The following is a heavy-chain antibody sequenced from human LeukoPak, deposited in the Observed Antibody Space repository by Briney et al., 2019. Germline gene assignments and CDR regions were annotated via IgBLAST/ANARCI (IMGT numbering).Heavy chain of an antibody. V-gene: IGHV3-7*01. Sequence: PGESLRLSCAASGFTFSSYWMGWVRQGPGKGLEWVANIKQDGSEKYYVDSVKGRFAISRDNAKDSLYLQMNSLRAEDTAVYYCARMGTKAYYYYMDVWGKGTTVTVSS. CDR2: IKQDGSEK. CDR3: ARMGTKAYYYYMDV. D-gene: IGHD2-2*01. CDR1: GFTFSSYW. J-gene: IGHJ6*03.